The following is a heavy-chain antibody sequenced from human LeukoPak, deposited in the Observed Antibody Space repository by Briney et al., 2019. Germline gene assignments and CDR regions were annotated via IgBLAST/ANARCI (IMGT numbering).Heavy chain of an antibody. CDR1: GFTFSNYW. CDR3: AHFIIPTAL. D-gene: IGHD3-3*01. Sequence: GGSLRLSCAASGFTFSNYWMNWVRQAPGKGLEWVANIKEDGSEKYYVDSVEGRFTISRDNAKNSLYLQMNSLRAEDTAVYYCAHFIIPTALWGQGTLVTVSS. CDR2: IKEDGSEK. J-gene: IGHJ4*02. V-gene: IGHV3-7*01.